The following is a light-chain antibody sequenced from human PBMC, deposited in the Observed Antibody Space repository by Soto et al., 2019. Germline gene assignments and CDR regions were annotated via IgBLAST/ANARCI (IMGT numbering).Light chain of an antibody. CDR2: AAS. J-gene: IGKJ1*01. Sequence: AIRMTQSPSSLSASKGDRVTITCRASQGISRYLAWYRKKTGKAPELLIFAASDLQSGVPSRFSGSGSGKDFTLTISSLKPEEWATDYCQQTYSSPQTCGQGTKVDIK. V-gene: IGKV1-8*01. CDR3: QQTYSSPQT. CDR1: QGISRY.